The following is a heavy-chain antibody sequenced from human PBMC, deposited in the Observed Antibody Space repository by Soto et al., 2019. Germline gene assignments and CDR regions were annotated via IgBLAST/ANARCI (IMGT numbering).Heavy chain of an antibody. D-gene: IGHD2-15*01. CDR1: GFTFSSYW. Sequence: EVQLVESGGGLVQPGGSLRLSCAASGFTFSSYWMHWIRQAPGKGLVWVSRINSDGSSTSYADSVKGRFTISRHNAKNTLYLQMISLRAEDTAVYYCVRTSLVVAAATREDYWGQGTLVTVSS. J-gene: IGHJ4*02. CDR3: VRTSLVVAAATREDY. CDR2: INSDGSST. V-gene: IGHV3-74*01.